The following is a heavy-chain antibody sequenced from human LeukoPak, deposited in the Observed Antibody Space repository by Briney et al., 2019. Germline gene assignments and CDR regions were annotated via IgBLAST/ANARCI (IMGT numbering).Heavy chain of an antibody. V-gene: IGHV1-46*01. CDR3: ARLILWAGAFDI. CDR1: GYTFTSYY. D-gene: IGHD3-10*01. Sequence: ASVKVSCTASGYTFTSYYMHWVRQAPGQGLEWMGIINPSGGSTSYAQKFQGRVTMTRDMSTSTVYMELSSLRSEDTAVYYCARLILWAGAFDIWGQGTMVTVSS. J-gene: IGHJ3*02. CDR2: INPSGGST.